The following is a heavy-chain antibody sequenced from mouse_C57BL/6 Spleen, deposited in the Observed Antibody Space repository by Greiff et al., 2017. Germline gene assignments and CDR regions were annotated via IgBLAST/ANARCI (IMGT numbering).Heavy chain of an antibody. CDR2: IDPSDSDT. Sequence: QVQLQQPGAELVRPGSSVKLSCKASGYTFTSYWMHWVKQRPIQGLEWIGNIDPSDSDTHYNQKFKDKATLTVDKSSSTAYMQLSSLTSEDSAVYYCAQGDYYGSYWYFDVWGTGTTVTVSS. CDR3: AQGDYYGSYWYFDV. CDR1: GYTFTSYW. V-gene: IGHV1-52*01. J-gene: IGHJ1*03. D-gene: IGHD1-1*01.